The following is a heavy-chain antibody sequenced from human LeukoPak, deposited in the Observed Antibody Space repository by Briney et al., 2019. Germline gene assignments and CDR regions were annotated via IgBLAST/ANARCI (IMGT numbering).Heavy chain of an antibody. J-gene: IGHJ4*02. D-gene: IGHD1-14*01. V-gene: IGHV3-33*01. CDR3: ARAGPNPRTAGLRN. Sequence: GGSLRLSCAASGFTFSTFGMHWVRQAPGKGLEWVAIIWYDGSNIHYADSVKGRFTISRDNSKSTLYLQMNSLSAEDTAVYYCARAGPNPRTAGLRNWGQGTLVTVSS. CDR1: GFTFSTFG. CDR2: IWYDGSNI.